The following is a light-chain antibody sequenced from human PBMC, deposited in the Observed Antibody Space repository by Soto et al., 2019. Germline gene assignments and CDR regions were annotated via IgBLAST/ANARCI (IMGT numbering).Light chain of an antibody. CDR1: QSVSSSY. CDR2: GTS. Sequence: EIVLTQSPDTLSLSPGERATLSCRASQSVSSSYLAWYQQTPGQAPMLLLYGTSNRSTGIPDRFSGSGSGTDFTLTISRREPEDFAVYYCQQYGNSRWTFGQGTKVEIK. CDR3: QQYGNSRWT. J-gene: IGKJ1*01. V-gene: IGKV3-20*01.